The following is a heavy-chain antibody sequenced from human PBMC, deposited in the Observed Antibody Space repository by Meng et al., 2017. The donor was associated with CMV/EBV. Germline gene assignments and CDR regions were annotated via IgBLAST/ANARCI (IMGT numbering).Heavy chain of an antibody. D-gene: IGHD2-2*01. CDR1: GGSFSGYY. V-gene: IGHV4-34*01. J-gene: IGHJ6*02. Sequence: SETLSLTCAVYGGSFSGYYWSWIRQPPGKGLEWIGEINHSGSTNYNPSLKSRVTISVDTSKNPFSLKLSSVTAADTAVYDCARGHRYCSSTSCYLYYGMDVWGQGTTVTVSS. CDR2: INHSGST. CDR3: ARGHRYCSSTSCYLYYGMDV.